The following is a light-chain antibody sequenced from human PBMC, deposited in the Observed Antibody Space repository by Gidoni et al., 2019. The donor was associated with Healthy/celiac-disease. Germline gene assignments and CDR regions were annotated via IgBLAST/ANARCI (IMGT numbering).Light chain of an antibody. Sequence: IVLTQSPATLSLSPGERATLSCRASQSVSSYLAWYQQNPGQPPRLLIYHASNRATGIPARCSGSGSGTDFTLTISSLEPEDFAVSYCQQRSNWPSATFGGGTKVEIK. CDR3: QQRSNWPSAT. CDR2: HAS. CDR1: QSVSSY. J-gene: IGKJ4*01. V-gene: IGKV3-11*01.